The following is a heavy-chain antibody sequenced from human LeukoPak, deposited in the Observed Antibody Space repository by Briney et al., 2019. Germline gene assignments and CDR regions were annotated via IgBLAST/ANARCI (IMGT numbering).Heavy chain of an antibody. V-gene: IGHV3-30*04. CDR1: GFTFSSYA. D-gene: IGHD5-12*01. CDR2: ISYDGSNK. J-gene: IGHJ4*02. Sequence: GGSLRLSCAASGFTFSSYAMHWVRQAPGKGLEWVAVISYDGSNKYYADSVKGRFTISRDNSKNTLYLQMNSLRAEDTAVYYCARANREIFIVATTIFDYWGQGTLVTVSS. CDR3: ARANREIFIVATTIFDY.